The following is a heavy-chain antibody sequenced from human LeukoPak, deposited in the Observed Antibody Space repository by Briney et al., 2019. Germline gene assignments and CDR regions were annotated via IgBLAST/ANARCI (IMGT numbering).Heavy chain of an antibody. J-gene: IGHJ4*02. CDR1: GGSISSSSYY. CDR2: IYYSGST. V-gene: IGHV4-39*07. Sequence: SETLSLTCTVSGGSISSSSYYWGWIRQPPGKGLEWIGSIYYSGSTYYNPSLKSRVTISVDTSKNQFSLKLSSVTAADTAVYYCARDRYSYGFDYWGQGTLVTVSS. D-gene: IGHD5-18*01. CDR3: ARDRYSYGFDY.